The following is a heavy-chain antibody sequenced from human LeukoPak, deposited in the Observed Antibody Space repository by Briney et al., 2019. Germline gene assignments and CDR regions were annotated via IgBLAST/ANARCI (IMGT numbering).Heavy chain of an antibody. CDR2: IYSGGST. V-gene: IGHV3-53*01. Sequence: GGSLRLSCAASGFTVSSNYMSWVRQAPGKGLEWVSVIYSGGSTYYADSVKGRFTISRDNSKNTLYLQMNSLRAEDTAVYYCARDSRRLIVVVPAAIFYWGQGTLVTVSS. D-gene: IGHD2-2*02. J-gene: IGHJ4*02. CDR1: GFTVSSNY. CDR3: ARDSRRLIVVVPAAIFY.